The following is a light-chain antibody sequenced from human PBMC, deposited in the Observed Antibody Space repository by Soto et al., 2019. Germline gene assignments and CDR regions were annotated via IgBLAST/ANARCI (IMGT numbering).Light chain of an antibody. V-gene: IGLV1-40*01. Sequence: QSVLTQPPSVSGAPGQRVTISCTGSSSNIGAGYDVHWYQQLPGKAPKLLIYGNNNRPSGVPDRFSGSKSGTSASLAITGLRADDEADYYCQSYASSLSANVVFGGGTKVTVL. CDR2: GNN. CDR1: SSNIGAGYD. CDR3: QSYASSLSANVV. J-gene: IGLJ2*01.